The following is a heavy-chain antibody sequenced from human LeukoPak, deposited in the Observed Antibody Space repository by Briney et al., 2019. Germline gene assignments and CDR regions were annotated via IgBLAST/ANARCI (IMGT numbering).Heavy chain of an antibody. Sequence: GGSLRLSCAASGFTFSSYAMSWVRQAPGKGLEWVSAISGSGGSTYYADSVKGRFTISRDNSKNTLYLQMNSLRAEDTAVYYCAKGAGKVLRYFGRPAGDPFVDYWGQGTLVTVSS. CDR1: GFTFSSYA. CDR3: AKGAGKVLRYFGRPAGDPFVDY. CDR2: ISGSGGST. V-gene: IGHV3-23*01. J-gene: IGHJ4*02. D-gene: IGHD3-9*01.